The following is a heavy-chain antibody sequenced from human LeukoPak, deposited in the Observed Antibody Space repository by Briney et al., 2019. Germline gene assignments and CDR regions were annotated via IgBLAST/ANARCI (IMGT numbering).Heavy chain of an antibody. V-gene: IGHV3-48*01. J-gene: IGHJ4*02. D-gene: IGHD3-22*01. CDR3: ARDGYYYDSSGYYYFDY. Sequence: GGSLRLSCAASGFTFSGYTMNWVRQAPGKGLVWVSYISSSSSSIYYADSVKGRFTVSRDNAKNSLSLQMNSLRAEDTAVYYCARDGYYYDSSGYYYFDYWGQGTLVTVSS. CDR1: GFTFSGYT. CDR2: ISSSSSSI.